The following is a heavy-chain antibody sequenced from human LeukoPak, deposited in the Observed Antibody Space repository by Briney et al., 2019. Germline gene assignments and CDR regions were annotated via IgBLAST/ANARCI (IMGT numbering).Heavy chain of an antibody. Sequence: GASAKVSCKAPGYTFTSYGISWVRQAPGQGLEWMGWISAYNGNTNYAQKLQGRVTMTTDTSTSTAYMELRSLRSDDTAVYYCAGYCSGGSCPVDYWGQGTLVTVSS. CDR3: AGYCSGGSCPVDY. CDR2: ISAYNGNT. D-gene: IGHD2-15*01. J-gene: IGHJ4*02. CDR1: GYTFTSYG. V-gene: IGHV1-18*04.